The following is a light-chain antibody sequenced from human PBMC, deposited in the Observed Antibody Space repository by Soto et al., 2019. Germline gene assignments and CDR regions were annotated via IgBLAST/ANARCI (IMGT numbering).Light chain of an antibody. V-gene: IGKV3-15*01. CDR3: QQYGDWVWT. J-gene: IGKJ1*01. Sequence: EIVMTQSPATLSVSPGARDPLSCRARQSVSRNLAWYQQQPGQPPRLLIYDASTRATGVPARFGGSGSGTEFTLTISGLQSEDFAVYYCQQYGDWVWTFGQGTKVDIK. CDR1: QSVSRN. CDR2: DAS.